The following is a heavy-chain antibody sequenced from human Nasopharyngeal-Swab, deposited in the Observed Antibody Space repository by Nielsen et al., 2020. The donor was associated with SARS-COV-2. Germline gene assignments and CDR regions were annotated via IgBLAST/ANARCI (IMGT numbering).Heavy chain of an antibody. Sequence: LRLSCTVSGGSISSYYWSWIRQPPGKGLEWIGYIYYSGSTNYNPSLKSRVTISVDTSKNQFSLKLSSVTAADTAVYYCARDNTYCGGDCYGMDVWGQGTTVTVSS. V-gene: IGHV4-59*01. CDR2: IYYSGST. J-gene: IGHJ6*02. CDR1: GGSISSYY. CDR3: ARDNTYCGGDCYGMDV. D-gene: IGHD2-21*01.